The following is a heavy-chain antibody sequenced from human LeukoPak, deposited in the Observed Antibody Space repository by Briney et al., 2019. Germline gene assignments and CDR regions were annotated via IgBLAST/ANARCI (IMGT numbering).Heavy chain of an antibody. CDR1: GYTFTSYY. V-gene: IGHV1-46*01. CDR2: INPSGGST. Sequence: ASVKVSCKASGYTFTSYYMHWLRQAPGQGLEWMGIINPSGGSTSYAQKFQGRVTMTRDTSTSTVYMELSSLRSEDTAVYYCARDRGAHYDSRNSNWFDPWGQGTLVTVSS. D-gene: IGHD3-22*01. CDR3: ARDRGAHYDSRNSNWFDP. J-gene: IGHJ5*02.